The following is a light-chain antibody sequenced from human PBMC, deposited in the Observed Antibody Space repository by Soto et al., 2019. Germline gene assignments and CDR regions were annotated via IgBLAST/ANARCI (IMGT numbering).Light chain of an antibody. CDR1: KSISSW. J-gene: IGKJ1*01. CDR3: QQYNGYGR. Sequence: DIQMTQSPSTLSASVGDRVTITCRASKSISSWLAWYQQKPGKAPKLLIHKASSLQSGVPSRFSGSGSGTELTLTISSLDPDDFATYYCQQYNGYGRFGQGTKVEMK. CDR2: KAS. V-gene: IGKV1-5*03.